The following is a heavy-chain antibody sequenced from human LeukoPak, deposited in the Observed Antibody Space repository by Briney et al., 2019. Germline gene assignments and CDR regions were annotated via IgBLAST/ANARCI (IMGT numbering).Heavy chain of an antibody. D-gene: IGHD6-13*01. CDR3: AKLAAAYYMDV. V-gene: IGHV1-18*01. CDR2: ISAYNGNT. CDR1: GYIFTSYG. J-gene: IGHJ6*03. Sequence: GASVKVSCRASGYIFTSYGISWVRQAPGQGLEWMGWISAYNGNTNYAQKLQGRVTMTTDTSTSTAYMELRSLRSDDTAVYYCAKLAAAYYMDVWGKGTTVTVSS.